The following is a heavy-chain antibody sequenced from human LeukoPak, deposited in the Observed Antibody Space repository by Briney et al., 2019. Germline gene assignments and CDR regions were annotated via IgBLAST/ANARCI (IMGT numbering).Heavy chain of an antibody. D-gene: IGHD2-21*01. V-gene: IGHV1-18*01. J-gene: IGHJ3*02. CDR1: GYTFTSYG. Sequence: AAVKVSFKSSGYTFTSYGISWVRQAPGQGLEWVGWISAYNGNTNYAQKLHGRVTMTTDTSTSTAYMELRSLRSDDTAVYYCARDDRLSTYWGGGCYSLAAFDIWGQGTMVTVSS. CDR2: ISAYNGNT. CDR3: ARDDRLSTYWGGGCYSLAAFDI.